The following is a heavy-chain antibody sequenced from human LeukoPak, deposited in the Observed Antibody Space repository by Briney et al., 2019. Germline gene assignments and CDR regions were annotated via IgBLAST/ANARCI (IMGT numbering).Heavy chain of an antibody. D-gene: IGHD5-24*01. CDR2: IRYDGSNK. J-gene: IGHJ4*02. Sequence: GGALRLSCAASGFTFSNYGMHWVRQAPGKGLEWVAFIRYDGSNKDYADSVKGRFTISRDNSKNTLYLQMNSLRAEDTAVYYCAKDGYNYSDYWGQGTLVTVSS. V-gene: IGHV3-30*02. CDR3: AKDGYNYSDY. CDR1: GFTFSNYG.